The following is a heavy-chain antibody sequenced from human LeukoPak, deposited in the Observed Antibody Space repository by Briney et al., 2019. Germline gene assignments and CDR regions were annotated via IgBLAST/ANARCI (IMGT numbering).Heavy chain of an antibody. Sequence: ASVKVSCKASGYTFTSYGISWVRQAPGQGLEWMGWISAYNGNTNYAQKLQGRVTMTTDTSTSTAYMELRSLRSDDTAVYYCARRVRSDQRGYSGYDYSRYYYYMDVWGKGTTVTVSS. CDR3: ARRVRSDQRGYSGYDYSRYYYYMDV. J-gene: IGHJ6*03. CDR2: ISAYNGNT. V-gene: IGHV1-18*01. D-gene: IGHD5-12*01. CDR1: GYTFTSYG.